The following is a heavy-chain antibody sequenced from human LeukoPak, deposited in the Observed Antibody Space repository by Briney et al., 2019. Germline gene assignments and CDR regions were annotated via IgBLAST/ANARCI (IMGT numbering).Heavy chain of an antibody. CDR2: IIPIFGTA. J-gene: IGHJ4*02. CDR3: ARDRGDGYNYWDY. CDR1: GGTFSSYA. D-gene: IGHD5-24*01. Sequence: SVKVSFKASGGTFSSYAISWVRQAPGQGLEWMGGIIPIFGTANYAQKFQGRVTITADESTSTAYMELSSLRSEDTAVYYCARDRGDGYNYWDYWGQGTLVTVSS. V-gene: IGHV1-69*01.